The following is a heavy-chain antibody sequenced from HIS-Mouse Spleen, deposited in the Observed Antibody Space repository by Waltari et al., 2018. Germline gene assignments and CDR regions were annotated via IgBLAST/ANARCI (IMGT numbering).Heavy chain of an antibody. V-gene: IGHV4-4*07. Sequence: QVQLQESGPGLVKPSETLSLTCTVSGGSISSYYWSWIRQPAGKGLEWIGHIYTSGSNNPSPPHTSRVTMSVDTSKNQFSLKLSSVTAADTAVYYCARDSWTVYSSGWQGYYFDYWGQGTLVTVSS. CDR3: ARDSWTVYSSGWQGYYFDY. J-gene: IGHJ4*02. CDR2: IYTSGSN. D-gene: IGHD6-19*01. CDR1: GGSISSYY.